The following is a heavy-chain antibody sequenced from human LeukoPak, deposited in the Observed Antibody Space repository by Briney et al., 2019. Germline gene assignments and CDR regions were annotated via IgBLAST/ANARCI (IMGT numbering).Heavy chain of an antibody. CDR1: GFTSRDNN. J-gene: IGHJ4*02. D-gene: IGHD1-14*01. V-gene: IGHV3-53*01. Sequence: GGSLRLSCVTSGFTSRDNNMGWVRQAPGKGLEWVSVICSGDKTNYADSVRGRFTISRDNSKNTLYLQMNSLRVEDTAIYYCTRGPDEAKLSKWGRGTLVTVSS. CDR3: TRGPDEAKLSK. CDR2: ICSGDKT.